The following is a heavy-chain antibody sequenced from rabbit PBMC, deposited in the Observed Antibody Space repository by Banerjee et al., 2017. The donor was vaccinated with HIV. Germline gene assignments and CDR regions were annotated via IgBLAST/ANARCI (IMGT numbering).Heavy chain of an antibody. J-gene: IGHJ4*01. CDR3: ARTIYGGGGWNSFKL. CDR2: VYTGSGSA. D-gene: IGHD8-1*01. V-gene: IGHV1S40*01. CDR1: GFSFSSSYY. Sequence: QSLEESGGDLVKPGASLTLTCTASGFSFSSSYYMCWVRQAPGKGLELIGCVYTGSGSAWYANWAKGRFTISKTSSTTVTLQMTSLTAADTATYLCARTIYGGGGWNSFKLWGQGTLVTVS.